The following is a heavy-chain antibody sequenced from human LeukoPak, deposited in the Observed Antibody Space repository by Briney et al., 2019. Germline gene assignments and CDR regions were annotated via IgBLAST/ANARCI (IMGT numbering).Heavy chain of an antibody. CDR2: IYSGGST. V-gene: IGHV3-53*01. J-gene: IGHJ4*02. Sequence: GGSLRLSCAASGFIVSSNYMSWVRQAPGKGLEWVSVIYSGGSTNYADSVKGRFTLSRDNSKNTLSLQMNSLRAEDSAVYYCAKDRYSSGWSPLGDYWGQGTLVTVSS. CDR1: GFIVSSNY. CDR3: AKDRYSSGWSPLGDY. D-gene: IGHD6-19*01.